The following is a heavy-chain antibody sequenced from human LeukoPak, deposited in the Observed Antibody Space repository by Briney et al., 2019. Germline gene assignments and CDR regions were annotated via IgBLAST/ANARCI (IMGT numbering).Heavy chain of an antibody. CDR3: ARTPIHGYNWRGAFDI. D-gene: IGHD1-1*01. J-gene: IGHJ3*02. V-gene: IGHV4-4*07. CDR1: GGSISSYY. CDR2: IYTSGST. Sequence: PSETLSLTCTVSGGSISSYYWSWIRQPAGKGLEWIGRIYTSGSTNYNPSLKSRVTMSVDTSKNQFSLKLSSVTAADTAVYYCARTPIHGYNWRGAFDIWGQGTMVTVSS.